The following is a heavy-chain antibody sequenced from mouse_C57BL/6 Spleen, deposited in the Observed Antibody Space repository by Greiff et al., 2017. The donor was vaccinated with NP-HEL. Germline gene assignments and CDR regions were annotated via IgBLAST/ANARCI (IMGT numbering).Heavy chain of an antibody. CDR2: ISDGGSYT. CDR3: ARDYDYDDWYFDV. V-gene: IGHV5-4*01. D-gene: IGHD2-4*01. Sequence: EVKVVESGGGLVKPGGSLKLSCAASGFTFSSYAMSWVRQTPEKRLEWVATISDGGSYTYYPDNVKGRFTISRDNAKNNLYLQMSHLKSEDTAMYYCARDYDYDDWYFDVWGTGTTVTVSS. CDR1: GFTFSSYA. J-gene: IGHJ1*03.